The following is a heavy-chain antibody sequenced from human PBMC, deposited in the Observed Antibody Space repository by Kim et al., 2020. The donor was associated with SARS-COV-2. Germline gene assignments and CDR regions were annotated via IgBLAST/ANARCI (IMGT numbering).Heavy chain of an antibody. CDR3: ATAYYDFWSGYLSQASYYYYYMDV. CDR2: INPNSGGT. CDR1: GYTFTGYY. Sequence: ASVKVSCKASGYTFTGYYMHWVRQAPGQGLEWMGWINPNSGGTNYAQKFQGRVTMTRDTSISTAYMELSRLRSDDTAVYYCATAYYDFWSGYLSQASYYYYYMDVWGKGTTVTVSS. D-gene: IGHD3-3*01. V-gene: IGHV1-2*02. J-gene: IGHJ6*03.